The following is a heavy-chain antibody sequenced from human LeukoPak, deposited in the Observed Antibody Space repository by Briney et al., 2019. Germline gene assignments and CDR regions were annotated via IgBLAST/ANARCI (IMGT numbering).Heavy chain of an antibody. CDR3: ARENTLLWFGEIDY. CDR1: GFTFSSYG. J-gene: IGHJ4*02. V-gene: IGHV3-33*01. CDR2: IWYDGSNK. D-gene: IGHD3-10*01. Sequence: GGSRRLSCAASGFTFSSYGMHWVRQAPGKGLEWVAVIWYDGSNKYYADSVKGRFTISRDNSKNTLYLQMNSLRAEDTTVYYCARENTLLWFGEIDYWGQGTLVTVSS.